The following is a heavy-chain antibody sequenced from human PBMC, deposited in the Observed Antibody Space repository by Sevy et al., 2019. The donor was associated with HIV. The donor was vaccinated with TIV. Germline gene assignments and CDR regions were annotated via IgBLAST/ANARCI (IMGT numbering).Heavy chain of an antibody. D-gene: IGHD2-15*01. CDR3: ARGGNRIDVYNRKDAFDI. J-gene: IGHJ3*02. CDR1: GFTFSSYE. Sequence: GGSLRLSCAASGFTFSSYEMNWVRQAPGKGLEWLSHISSSGSSMYYAASVKGRFTIARDNSKNSLYHQMNGLRAEDTAVYYCARGGNRIDVYNRKDAFDIWGQGTMVTVSS. CDR2: ISSSGSSM. V-gene: IGHV3-48*03.